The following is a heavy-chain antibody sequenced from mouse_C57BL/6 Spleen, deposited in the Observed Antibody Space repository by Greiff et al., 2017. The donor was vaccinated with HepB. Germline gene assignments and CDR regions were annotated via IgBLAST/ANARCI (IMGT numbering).Heavy chain of an antibody. V-gene: IGHV5-4*03. Sequence: EVKLQESGGGLVKPGGSLKLSCAASGFTFSSYAMSWVRQTPEKRLEWVATISDGGSYTYYPDNVKGRFTISRDNAKNNLYLQMSHLKSEDTAMNYCARFYYGSTKYFDVWGTGTTVTVSS. CDR2: ISDGGSYT. D-gene: IGHD1-1*01. J-gene: IGHJ1*03. CDR3: ARFYYGSTKYFDV. CDR1: GFTFSSYA.